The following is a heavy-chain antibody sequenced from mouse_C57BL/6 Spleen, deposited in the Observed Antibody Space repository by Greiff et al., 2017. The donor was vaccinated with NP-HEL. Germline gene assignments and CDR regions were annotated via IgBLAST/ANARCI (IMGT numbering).Heavy chain of an antibody. V-gene: IGHV1-82*01. CDR1: GYAFSSSW. J-gene: IGHJ2*01. Sequence: VKLQESGPELVKPGASVKISCKASGYAFSSSWMNWVKQRPGKGLEWIGRIYPGDGDTNYNGKFKGKATLTADKSSSTAYMQLSSLTSEDSAVYFCAREAGLREDYWGQGTTLTVSS. CDR2: IYPGDGDT. CDR3: AREAGLREDY. D-gene: IGHD2-4*01.